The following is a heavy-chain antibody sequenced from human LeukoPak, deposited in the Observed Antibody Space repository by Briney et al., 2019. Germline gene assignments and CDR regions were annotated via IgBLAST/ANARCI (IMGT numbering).Heavy chain of an antibody. Sequence: ASVKVSCKASGYIFTNYYLHWVRQAPGQGLEWMGIISPSGGSTTYAQKFQGRVTMTWDTSTSTVYMELTSLRSGDAAVYYCARGLRYFDWTQYYLDYWGQGILVTVSS. CDR2: ISPSGGST. D-gene: IGHD3-9*01. J-gene: IGHJ4*02. V-gene: IGHV1-46*01. CDR1: GYIFTNYY. CDR3: ARGLRYFDWTQYYLDY.